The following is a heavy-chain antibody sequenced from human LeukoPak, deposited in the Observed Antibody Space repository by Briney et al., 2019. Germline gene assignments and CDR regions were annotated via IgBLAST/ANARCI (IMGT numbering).Heavy chain of an antibody. CDR3: ARRYNWNYVDY. CDR1: GFTFSSYS. D-gene: IGHD1-20*01. J-gene: IGHJ4*02. CDR2: ISSSSSYI. V-gene: IGHV3-21*01. Sequence: GGSLRLSCAASGFTFSSYSMSWVRQAPGKGLEWVSSISSSSSYIYYADSVKGRFTISRDNAKNSLYLQMNSLRAEDTAVYYCARRYNWNYVDYWGQGTLVTVSS.